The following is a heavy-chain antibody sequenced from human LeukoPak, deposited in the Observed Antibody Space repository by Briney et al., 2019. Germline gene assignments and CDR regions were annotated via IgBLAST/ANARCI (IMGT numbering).Heavy chain of an antibody. CDR2: IRYDGSNK. D-gene: IGHD3-22*01. J-gene: IGHJ4*02. V-gene: IGHV3-30*02. CDR1: GFTFSSYG. Sequence: SGGSLRLSCAASGFTFSSYGMHWVRQAPGKGLEWVAFIRYDGSNKYYADSVKGRFTISRDNSKNTLYLQMNSLRAEDAAVYYCAKGGAEYYYDSSGYYYFYWGQGTLVTVSS. CDR3: AKGGAEYYYDSSGYYYFY.